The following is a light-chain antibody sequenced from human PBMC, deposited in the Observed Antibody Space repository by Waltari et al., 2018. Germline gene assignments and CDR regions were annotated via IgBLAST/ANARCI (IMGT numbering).Light chain of an antibody. Sequence: SYVLTQPPSVSVAPGQTARITCDGNKIGSKNVHWYQQKPGQAPVRVVYEDGDRPSGIPERFSGSNSGNTATLTISRVDAGDEADYYCQVWDSGSDHYVFGTVTKVTVL. V-gene: IGLV3-21*02. J-gene: IGLJ1*01. CDR2: EDG. CDR1: KIGSKN. CDR3: QVWDSGSDHYV.